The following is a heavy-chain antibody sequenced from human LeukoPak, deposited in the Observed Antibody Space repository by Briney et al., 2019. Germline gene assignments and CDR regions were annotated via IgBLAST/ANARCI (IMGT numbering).Heavy chain of an antibody. D-gene: IGHD6-19*01. Sequence: GGSLRLSCAASGFTFSSYTMNWVRQAPGKGLEWVSSISSSSGYIYYADSVKGRFTISRDNAKNSLHLQMNSLRAEDTAVYYCARSGYSSGWDYWGQGTLVTVSS. J-gene: IGHJ4*02. V-gene: IGHV3-21*01. CDR2: ISSSSGYI. CDR3: ARSGYSSGWDY. CDR1: GFTFSSYT.